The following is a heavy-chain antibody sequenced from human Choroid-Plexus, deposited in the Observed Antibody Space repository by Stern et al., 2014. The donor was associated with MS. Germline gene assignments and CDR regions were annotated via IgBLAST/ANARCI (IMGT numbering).Heavy chain of an antibody. CDR3: AKDRQYLTYFFDH. V-gene: IGHV3-30*18. CDR2: VSYDGSNN. D-gene: IGHD2/OR15-2a*01. Sequence: VQLVQSGGGVVQPGRPLRLSCVASGFTFGSCAMHWVRQAPGKGLEGGAGVSYDGSNNYYADSVKGRFTISRDNSQNTLYMQMSSLRPEDTAVYYCAKDRQYLTYFFDHWGQGSLVTVSS. J-gene: IGHJ5*02. CDR1: GFTFGSCA.